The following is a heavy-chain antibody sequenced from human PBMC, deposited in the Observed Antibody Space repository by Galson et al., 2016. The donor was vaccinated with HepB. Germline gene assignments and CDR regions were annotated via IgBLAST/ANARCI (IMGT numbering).Heavy chain of an antibody. CDR2: ISSSGTT. D-gene: IGHD2-21*02. V-gene: IGHV4-31*02. Sequence: WLGYISSSGTTYYNPSLKSRLTISVDTSKKQFSLKLSSVTAPDTAVYYCARLRYCGGDCYYYFDYWGQGTLVTVSS. J-gene: IGHJ4*02. CDR3: ARLRYCGGDCYYYFDY.